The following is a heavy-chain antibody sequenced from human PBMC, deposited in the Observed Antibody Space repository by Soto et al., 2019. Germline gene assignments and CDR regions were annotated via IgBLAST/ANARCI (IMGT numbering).Heavy chain of an antibody. Sequence: SVKVSCKASGFTFTSSAMQWARQARGQRLEWIGWIGVGNGNTNYAQKFQGRVTMTTDTSTSTAYMELRSLRFDDTAVYYCARDRSEYYYDSSVRGGMDVWGQGTTVTVSS. CDR2: IGVGNGNT. CDR1: GFTFTSSA. CDR3: ARDRSEYYYDSSVRGGMDV. V-gene: IGHV1-58*02. J-gene: IGHJ6*02. D-gene: IGHD3-22*01.